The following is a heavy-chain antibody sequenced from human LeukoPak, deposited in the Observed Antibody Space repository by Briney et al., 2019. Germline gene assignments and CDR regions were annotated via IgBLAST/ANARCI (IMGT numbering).Heavy chain of an antibody. J-gene: IGHJ4*02. Sequence: SETLSLTCTVAGGSISGYYWTWMRQPPGKGLEWIGYIYYTGSTDYNPSLKRRVSLSLDTAKNQFSLKLSSVTAPDTAVYYCATAYSTSSVYFDYWGQGTLVTVSS. CDR2: IYYTGST. V-gene: IGHV4-59*01. D-gene: IGHD6-6*01. CDR1: GGSISGYY. CDR3: ATAYSTSSVYFDY.